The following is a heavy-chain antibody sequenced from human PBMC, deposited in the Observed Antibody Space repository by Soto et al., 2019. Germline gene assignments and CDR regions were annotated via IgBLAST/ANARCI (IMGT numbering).Heavy chain of an antibody. D-gene: IGHD6-13*01. CDR2: IGDGGVST. CDR1: GFTFTSYA. Sequence: EVQLLESGGGLLQPGGSLRLSCAASGFTFTSYAMSWVRQAPGKGLEWVSAIGDGGVSTYYADSVKGQFTIYRDNSKNNLFLQMDSLGAEDTGVDYCAKSGAYGSSWFYYFDFWGQGTLVTVSS. CDR3: AKSGAYGSSWFYYFDF. J-gene: IGHJ4*02. V-gene: IGHV3-23*01.